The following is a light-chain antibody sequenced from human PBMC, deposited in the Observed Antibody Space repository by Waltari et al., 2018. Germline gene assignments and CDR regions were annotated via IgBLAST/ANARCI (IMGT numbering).Light chain of an antibody. Sequence: IVMTQPPDSLAVSLGGRATINCKSTQNILYSSNNKNYLVWYQKKPGQPPKLLIYWASTRVSVVPARFSGRGPGTGVTLSIRSLQSGDVGVYYCQQYWSVQWRVGQGAQVAVK. J-gene: IGKJ1*01. CDR2: WAS. CDR1: QNILYSSNNKNY. CDR3: QQYWSVQWR. V-gene: IGKV4-1*01.